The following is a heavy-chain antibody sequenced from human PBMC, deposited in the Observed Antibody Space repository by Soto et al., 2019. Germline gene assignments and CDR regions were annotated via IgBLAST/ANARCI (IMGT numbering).Heavy chain of an antibody. CDR1: GFTFSDYA. V-gene: IGHV3-30-3*01. J-gene: IGHJ4*02. D-gene: IGHD3-22*01. CDR3: ANSYYDNSSYGDY. Sequence: PGGSLRLSCAASGFTFSDYAMHWVRQAPGKGLEWVAVISYDGSNKYHADSVKGRFTISRDNSKNTLYLQMNSLRAEDTAVYYCANSYYDNSSYGDYWGQGTLVTVSS. CDR2: ISYDGSNK.